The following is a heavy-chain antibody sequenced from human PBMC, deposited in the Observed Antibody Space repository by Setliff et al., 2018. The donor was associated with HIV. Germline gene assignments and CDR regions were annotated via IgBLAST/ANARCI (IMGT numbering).Heavy chain of an antibody. Sequence: SETLSLTCIVSGDSITTYYWSWIRQSPAKGLEWIGYIHSSGSTKYNPSLKSRVTISVDTSKNQFSLKLTSVTAADTAVYYCASFHNSYGLGVFDHWGQGIRVTVSS. V-gene: IGHV4-59*08. CDR1: GDSITTYY. J-gene: IGHJ4*02. D-gene: IGHD3-10*01. CDR2: IHSSGST. CDR3: ASFHNSYGLGVFDH.